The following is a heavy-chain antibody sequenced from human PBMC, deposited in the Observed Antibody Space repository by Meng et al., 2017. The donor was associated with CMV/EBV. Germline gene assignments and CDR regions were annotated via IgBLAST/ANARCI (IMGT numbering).Heavy chain of an antibody. D-gene: IGHD3-3*01. J-gene: IGHJ4*02. CDR2: LYYSGRT. V-gene: IGHV4-59*01. CDR3: ARDTIFRSLDY. Sequence: SETLSLTCTVSGGSISSYYWSWIRQLPGKGLEWIGYLYYSGRTNSHPSLKSRVTISVDTSKNQFSLKLSSVTAADTAVYYCARDTIFRSLDYWGQGTLVTVSS. CDR1: GGSISSYY.